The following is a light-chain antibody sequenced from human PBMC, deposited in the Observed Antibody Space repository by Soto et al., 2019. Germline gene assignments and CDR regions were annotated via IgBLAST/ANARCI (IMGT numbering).Light chain of an antibody. CDR2: EVS. CDR1: SSDVGAYRY. Sequence: QSALTQPASVSGSPGQSITISCTGSSSDVGAYRYVSWFQQHPGRAPKLIIYEVSNRPSGVSDRFSGSKSGNTASLTISGLKAEDEADYHSSSYTTTTAWVFGGGTKLTVL. J-gene: IGLJ3*02. CDR3: SSYTTTTAWV. V-gene: IGLV2-14*01.